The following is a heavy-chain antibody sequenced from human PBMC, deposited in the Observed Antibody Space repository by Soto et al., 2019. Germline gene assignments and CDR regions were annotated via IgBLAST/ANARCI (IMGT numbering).Heavy chain of an antibody. CDR2: ISRSSRNI. CDR3: ARELEVAGTNSVYYYGMDI. D-gene: IGHD6-19*01. Sequence: EVQLVESGGGLGKPGGSLTLSCAASGFTFSNYTMNWVRQAPGKGLEWVSSISRSSRNIYYADSVKGRCTISRDNAKNALYLHMNSLRAGDTAVYYCARELEVAGTNSVYYYGMDIWCQGTTVTVTS. V-gene: IGHV3-21*01. CDR1: GFTFSNYT. J-gene: IGHJ6*02.